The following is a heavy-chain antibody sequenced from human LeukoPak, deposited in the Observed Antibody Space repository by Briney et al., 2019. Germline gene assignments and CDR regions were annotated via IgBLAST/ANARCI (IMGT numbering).Heavy chain of an antibody. CDR1: GFTVSSNY. V-gene: IGHV3-30*03. CDR3: ASKMATPDPDY. CDR2: ISYDGSNK. J-gene: IGHJ4*02. Sequence: SGGSLRISCAASGFTVSSNYMSWVCQAPGKGLEWVAVISYDGSNKYYADSVKGRFTISRDNSKNTLYLQMNSLRAEDTAVYYCASKMATPDPDYWGQGTLVTVSS. D-gene: IGHD5-24*01.